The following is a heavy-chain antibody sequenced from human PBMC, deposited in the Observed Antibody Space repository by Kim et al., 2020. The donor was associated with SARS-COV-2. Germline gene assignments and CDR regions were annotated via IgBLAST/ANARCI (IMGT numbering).Heavy chain of an antibody. D-gene: IGHD6-13*01. CDR3: ARDTEGIAAAIY. CDR1: GGTFSSYA. V-gene: IGHV1-69*04. Sequence: SVKVSCKASGGTFSSYAISWVRQAPGQGLEWMGRIIPILGIANYAQKFQGRVTITADKSTSTAYMELSSLRSEDTAVYYCARDTEGIAAAIYWGQGTLVTVSS. CDR2: IIPILGIA. J-gene: IGHJ4*02.